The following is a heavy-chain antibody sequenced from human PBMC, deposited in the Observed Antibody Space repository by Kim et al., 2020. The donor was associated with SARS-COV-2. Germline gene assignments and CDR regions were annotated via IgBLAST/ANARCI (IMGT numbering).Heavy chain of an antibody. Sequence: ASVKVSCKASGYTFTSYYMHWVRQAPGQGLEWMGIINPSGGSTSYAQKFQGRVTMTRDTSTSTVYMELSSLRSEDTAVYYCARISSSSPYYYYYGMDVWGQGTTVTVSS. V-gene: IGHV1-46*01. D-gene: IGHD6-6*01. J-gene: IGHJ6*02. CDR2: INPSGGST. CDR3: ARISSSSPYYYYYGMDV. CDR1: GYTFTSYY.